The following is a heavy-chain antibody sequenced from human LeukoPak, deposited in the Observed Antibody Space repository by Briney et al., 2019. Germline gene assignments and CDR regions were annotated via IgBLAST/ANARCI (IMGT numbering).Heavy chain of an antibody. J-gene: IGHJ4*02. CDR1: GFTFTNFW. D-gene: IGHD2/OR15-2a*01. V-gene: IGHV3-7*01. CDR2: IRPDGSEQ. Sequence: GGSLILSCAASGFTFTNFWMNWIRRAPGRGLEWVANIRPDGSEQFYVDSVKGRFTISRDNAKNSVYLQMNSLRADDTAVYYCAGRDSARNLWAYWGQGTLVTDSA. CDR3: AGRDSARNLWAY.